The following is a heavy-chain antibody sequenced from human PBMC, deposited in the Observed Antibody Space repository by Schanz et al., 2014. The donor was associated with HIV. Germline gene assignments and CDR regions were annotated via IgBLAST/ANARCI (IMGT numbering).Heavy chain of an antibody. J-gene: IGHJ4*02. CDR1: GFTFSNHG. V-gene: IGHV3-30*03. CDR2: ISYDGSNR. Sequence: VQLLESGGGLVQPGESLTLSCAASGFTFSNHGMNWVRQAPGKGLAWVALISYDGSNRYYSDSVKGRFTISRDNSKNTLYLQMNSLRADDTAVYYCARGGIWEWDQPDFDYWGQGTLVTVSS. D-gene: IGHD2-15*01. CDR3: ARGGIWEWDQPDFDY.